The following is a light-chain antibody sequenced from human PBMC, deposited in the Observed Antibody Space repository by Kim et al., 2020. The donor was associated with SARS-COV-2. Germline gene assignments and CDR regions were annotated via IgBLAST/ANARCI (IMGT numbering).Light chain of an antibody. J-gene: IGLJ2*01. Sequence: QQVTSTRPGSRSNHGAGYEVHLYQQLPGTAPNLLIYGDNNRPSGVPDRFSGSKSGTSASLAITGLQAEDDADYYCQSFDSSLSEGVFGGGTQLTVL. CDR2: GDN. V-gene: IGLV1-40*01. CDR1: RSNHGAGYE. CDR3: QSFDSSLSEGV.